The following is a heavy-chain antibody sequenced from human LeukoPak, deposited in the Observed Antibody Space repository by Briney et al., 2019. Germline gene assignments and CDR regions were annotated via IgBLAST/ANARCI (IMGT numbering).Heavy chain of an antibody. D-gene: IGHD2/OR15-2a*01. V-gene: IGHV4-4*07. CDR1: GGSISSYY. Sequence: SETLSLICTVSGGSISSYYWSWIRQPAGKGLEWIGRIYTSGSTNYNPSLKSRVTMSVDTSKNQFSLELSSVTAADTAVYYCARDHPPGNFYDYWGQGTLVTVSS. CDR3: ARDHPPGNFYDY. CDR2: IYTSGST. J-gene: IGHJ4*02.